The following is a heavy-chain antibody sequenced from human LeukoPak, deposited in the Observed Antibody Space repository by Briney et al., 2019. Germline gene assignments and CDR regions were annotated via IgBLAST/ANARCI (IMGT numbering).Heavy chain of an antibody. CDR3: AREPPYVLLWFGELSPQSSDYGMDV. Sequence: GGSLRLSCAASGFTFSSYAMHWVRQAPGKGLEWVAVISYDGSNKYYADSVKGRFTISRDNSKNTLYLQMNSLRAEDTAVYYCAREPPYVLLWFGELSPQSSDYGMDVWGQGTTVTVSS. V-gene: IGHV3-30-3*01. CDR1: GFTFSSYA. CDR2: ISYDGSNK. J-gene: IGHJ6*02. D-gene: IGHD3-10*01.